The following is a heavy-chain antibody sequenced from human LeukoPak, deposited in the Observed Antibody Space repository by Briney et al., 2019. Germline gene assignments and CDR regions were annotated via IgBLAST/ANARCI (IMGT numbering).Heavy chain of an antibody. J-gene: IGHJ4*02. CDR1: GFTFTSYS. Sequence: PGGSLRLSCAASGFTFTSYSMNWVRQAPGKGLEWVSYISDNSRTRYYADPVKGRFTISRDNAKNSLYLQMNSLRAEDTAVYYCARDRKVLWFGGGIDYWGQGTLVTVSS. V-gene: IGHV3-48*01. D-gene: IGHD3-10*01. CDR2: ISDNSRTR. CDR3: ARDRKVLWFGGGIDY.